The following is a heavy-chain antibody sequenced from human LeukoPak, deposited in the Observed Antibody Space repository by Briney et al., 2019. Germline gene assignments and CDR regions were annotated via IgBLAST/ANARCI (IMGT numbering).Heavy chain of an antibody. J-gene: IGHJ4*02. CDR3: ARDPGVVAFHYFDF. V-gene: IGHV3-23*01. CDR1: GFTFSSHA. CDR2: IGGRGGST. D-gene: IGHD3-3*01. Sequence: PGGSLRLSCAASGFTFSSHAMAWVRQAPGKGLEGVSAIGGRGGSTYYAGSVKGRFTISRDNSKNTVYLQMNSLRAEDTAVYYCARDPGVVAFHYFDFWGQGTLVTVSS.